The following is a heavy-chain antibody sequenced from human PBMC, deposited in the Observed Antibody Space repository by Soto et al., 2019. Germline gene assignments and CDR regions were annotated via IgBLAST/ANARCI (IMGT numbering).Heavy chain of an antibody. CDR1: GFTFSSYA. D-gene: IGHD4-17*01. Sequence: GGSLRLSWAASGFTFSSYAMSWVRQAPGKGLEWVSIITIDGRTYYADSVKGRFTISRDNSKNTVYLQMNSLRAEDTAVYYCAKDYSTVTTDPLSVVLFDYWGQGALVTVSS. J-gene: IGHJ4*02. CDR2: ITIDGRT. CDR3: AKDYSTVTTDPLSVVLFDY. V-gene: IGHV3-23*01.